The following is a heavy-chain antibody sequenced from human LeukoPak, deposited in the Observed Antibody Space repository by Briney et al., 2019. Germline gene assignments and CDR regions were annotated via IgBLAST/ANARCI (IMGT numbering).Heavy chain of an antibody. D-gene: IGHD4-23*01. V-gene: IGHV3-9*01. CDR1: GFAFHNYA. J-gene: IGHJ6*02. Sequence: GGSLRLSCVGSGFAFHNYAMHWVRRPPGKGLEWVSAINWNSDTKAYADSVKGRFTISRDRARNSLYLQMDSLRPGDTALYYCEKDTGGNGAYFYAMDVWGQGTSVTVSS. CDR2: INWNSDTK. CDR3: EKDTGGNGAYFYAMDV.